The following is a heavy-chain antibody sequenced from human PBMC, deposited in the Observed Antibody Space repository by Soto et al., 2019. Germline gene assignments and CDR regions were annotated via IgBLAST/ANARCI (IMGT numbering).Heavy chain of an antibody. CDR2: ISWNGGSI. CDR3: AKSMGGTANGMGV. Sequence: DVQSVESGGGLVQPGRSLRLSCAASGLSFDDYAMHWVRQVPGKGLEWVSGISWNGGSIGYADSVKGRFSISRDNAKNSLYLQMNSLRVEDTALYYCAKSMGGTANGMGVWGQGTTVTVSS. V-gene: IGHV3-9*01. CDR1: GLSFDDYA. D-gene: IGHD2-21*02. J-gene: IGHJ6*02.